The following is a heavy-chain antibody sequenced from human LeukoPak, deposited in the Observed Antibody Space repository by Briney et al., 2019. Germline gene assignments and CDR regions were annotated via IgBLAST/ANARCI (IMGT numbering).Heavy chain of an antibody. V-gene: IGHV3-30*04. CDR1: GFTFSSYA. CDR3: AKDTPVVPAAFDY. D-gene: IGHD2-2*01. J-gene: IGHJ4*02. CDR2: ISYDGSNK. Sequence: PGGSLRLSCAASGFTFSSYAMHWVRQAPGKGLEWVAVISYDGSNKYYADSVKGRFTISRDNSKNTLYLQMNSLRAEDTAVYYCAKDTPVVPAAFDYWGQGTLVTVSS.